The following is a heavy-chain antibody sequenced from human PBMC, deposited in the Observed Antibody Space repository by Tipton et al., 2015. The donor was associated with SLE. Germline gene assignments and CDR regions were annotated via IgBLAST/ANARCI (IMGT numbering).Heavy chain of an antibody. Sequence: SLRLSCAASGFTFSSYWMSWVRQAPGRGLEWVANIKQDGSEKYYVDSVKGRFTISRDNAKNTLYLQMNSLRAEDTAVYYCARDRVAAAATGWFDPWGQGTLVTVSS. D-gene: IGHD6-13*01. CDR1: GFTFSSYW. V-gene: IGHV3-7*01. CDR3: ARDRVAAAATGWFDP. CDR2: IKQDGSEK. J-gene: IGHJ5*02.